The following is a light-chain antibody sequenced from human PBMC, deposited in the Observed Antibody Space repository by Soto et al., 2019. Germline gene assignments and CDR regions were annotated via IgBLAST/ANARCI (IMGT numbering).Light chain of an antibody. J-gene: IGLJ1*01. CDR1: SSDFGDYDY. CDR3: SSYTGSSTLV. V-gene: IGLV2-14*01. Sequence: QSALTQPASVSGSPGQSITISCTGTSSDFGDYDYVSWYLQHPGKVPKLMIYEVSNRPSGVSNRFSSSMSGNTASLTIHGLQAEDESDSYCSSYTGSSTLVFGTGTKLTVL. CDR2: EVS.